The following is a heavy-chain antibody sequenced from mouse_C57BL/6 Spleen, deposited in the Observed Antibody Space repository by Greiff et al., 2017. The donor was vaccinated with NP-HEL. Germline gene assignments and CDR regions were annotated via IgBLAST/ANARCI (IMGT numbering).Heavy chain of an antibody. CDR1: GYTFTSYG. J-gene: IGHJ4*01. CDR3: ARRDGYDGRFYAMDY. V-gene: IGHV1-81*01. CDR2: IYPRSGNT. D-gene: IGHD2-2*01. Sequence: QVQLKQSGAELARPGASVKLSCKASGYTFTSYGISWVKQRTGQGLEWIGEIYPRSGNTYYNEKFKCKATLTADKSSSTAYMELRSLTSEDSAVYFCARRDGYDGRFYAMDYWGQGTSVTVSS.